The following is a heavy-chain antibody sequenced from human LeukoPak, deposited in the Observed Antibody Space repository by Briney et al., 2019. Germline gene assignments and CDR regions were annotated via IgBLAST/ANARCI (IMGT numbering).Heavy chain of an antibody. CDR2: INSDGGST. V-gene: IGHV3-74*01. CDR3: ALRSWDIVVVPEPSTFDP. D-gene: IGHD2-2*01. CDR1: GFTFTSYW. J-gene: IGHJ5*02. Sequence: GGSLRLSCAASGFTFTSYWMHWVRQAPGKGLVWVSRINSDGGSTNYVDSVKGRFTISRDNSKNTLYLQMNSLRAEDTAVYYCALRSWDIVVVPEPSTFDPWGQGTLVTVSS.